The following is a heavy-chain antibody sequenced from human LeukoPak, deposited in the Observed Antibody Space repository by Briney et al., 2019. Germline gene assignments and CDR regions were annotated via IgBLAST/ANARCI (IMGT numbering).Heavy chain of an antibody. D-gene: IGHD2-2*01. Sequence: PSETLSLTCTVSGGSISSYYWSWIRQPPGKGLEWIGYIYYSGSTNYNPSLKSRVTISVDTSKNQFSLKLSSVTAADTAVYYCASRSSTSFPYYYYMDVWGKGTTVTVSS. CDR1: GGSISSYY. J-gene: IGHJ6*03. CDR3: ASRSSTSFPYYYYMDV. V-gene: IGHV4-59*01. CDR2: IYYSGST.